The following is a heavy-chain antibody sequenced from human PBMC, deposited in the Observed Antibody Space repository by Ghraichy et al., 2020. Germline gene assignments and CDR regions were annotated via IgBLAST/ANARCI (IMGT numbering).Heavy chain of an antibody. CDR2: ISGSGDGT. CDR3: AKDSGTNSFVGSDY. D-gene: IGHD2-2*01. Sequence: GGSLRLSCVASGFVICNYAMSWVRQAPGKGLEWVSAISGSGDGTYYADSVKGRFTVSRDNSKNTLYLQMNSLRAEDTAIYYCAKDSGTNSFVGSDYWGQGTLVTVSS. V-gene: IGHV3-23*01. J-gene: IGHJ4*02. CDR1: GFVICNYA.